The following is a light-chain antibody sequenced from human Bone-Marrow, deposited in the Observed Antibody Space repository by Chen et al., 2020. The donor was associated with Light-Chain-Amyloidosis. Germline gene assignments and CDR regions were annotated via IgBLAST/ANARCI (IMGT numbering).Light chain of an antibody. CDR2: EVT. CDR3: SSYTITNTLV. CDR1: SNDVGGDNH. J-gene: IGLJ1*01. V-gene: IGLV2-14*01. Sequence: QSALTQPASVSGSPGQSITISCTGTSNDVGGDNHVSWYQQHPDKAPKLMIYEVTNRPSWVPDRFSGSKSDNTASLTISGLQTEGEADYFCSSYTITNTLVFGSGTRVTVL.